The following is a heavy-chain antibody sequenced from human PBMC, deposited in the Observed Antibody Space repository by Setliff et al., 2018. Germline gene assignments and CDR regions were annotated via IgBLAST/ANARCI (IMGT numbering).Heavy chain of an antibody. CDR1: GDSMYGYY. D-gene: IGHD6-19*01. V-gene: IGHV4-59*01. CDR2: IYKSGTT. CDR3: ARDQFSSGWYGAPESYFDR. Sequence: ETLSLTCHVSGDSMYGYYWSWIRQPPGKGLEWIGYIYKSGTTKYNPSLGSRISMSVDTSKNQFSLNLNYVTTADTAVYYCARDQFSSGWYGAPESYFDRWGQGVLVTVSS. J-gene: IGHJ4*02.